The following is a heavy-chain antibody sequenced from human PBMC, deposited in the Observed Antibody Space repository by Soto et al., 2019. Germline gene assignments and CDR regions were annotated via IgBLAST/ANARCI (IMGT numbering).Heavy chain of an antibody. CDR3: ATRSQAFDY. V-gene: IGHV4-59*01. J-gene: IGHJ4*02. Sequence: QVQLQESGPGLVKPSETLSLTCTVSGGSISSYYWRWIRQPPGKGLEWIGYIYYSGSTNYNPSLKGRVTISVDTSKNQFSLKLISVTAAETDVYYCATRSQAFDYWGQGTLVTVA. CDR2: IYYSGST. CDR1: GGSISSYY.